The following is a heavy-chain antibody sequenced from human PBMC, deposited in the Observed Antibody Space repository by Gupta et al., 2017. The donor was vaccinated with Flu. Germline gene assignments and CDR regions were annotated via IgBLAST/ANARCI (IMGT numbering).Heavy chain of an antibody. V-gene: IGHV3-7*02. J-gene: IGHJ4*02. Sequence: EVQLVESGGGLVQPGGSLRLSCAASGSTFSRYWMSWVRQAPGKGLEWVANIKQDGSEKYYVDSVKGRFTISRDNAKNSMYLKMNSLRAEDTAVYYCAQGAAGTPPFDYWGQGTLVTVSS. CDR2: IKQDGSEK. D-gene: IGHD6-13*01. CDR1: GSTFSRYW. CDR3: AQGAAGTPPFDY.